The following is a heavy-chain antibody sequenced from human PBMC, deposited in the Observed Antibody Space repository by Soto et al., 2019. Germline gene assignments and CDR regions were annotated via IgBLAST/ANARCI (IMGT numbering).Heavy chain of an antibody. D-gene: IGHD3-3*01. V-gene: IGHV3-74*01. CDR1: GFTFSRYW. CDR3: ARLPVDTITSLDY. Sequence: EVQLVESGGDLVQPGGFLRLSCATSGFTFSRYWMHWVRQVPGKGLVWVSRINSDGSSISYSDSVKGRFTISRDNAQNTLYLPVNSLRVEDTAVYYCARLPVDTITSLDYWGQGTLVTVSS. CDR2: INSDGSSI. J-gene: IGHJ4*02.